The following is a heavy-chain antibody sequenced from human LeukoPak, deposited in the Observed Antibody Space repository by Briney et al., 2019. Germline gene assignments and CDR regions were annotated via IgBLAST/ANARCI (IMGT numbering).Heavy chain of an antibody. CDR2: IHSSGST. Sequence: PSETLSLTCTVSGGSISSYYWSWVRQPPGKGLEWIAYIHSSGSTNYNPSLKSRVTISLDTSKNQFSLNLYSVTAADTAVYYCARCKAVTAIDYWGQGTLVTVSS. V-gene: IGHV4-59*01. CDR1: GGSISSYY. J-gene: IGHJ4*02. CDR3: ARCKAVTAIDY. D-gene: IGHD2-21*02.